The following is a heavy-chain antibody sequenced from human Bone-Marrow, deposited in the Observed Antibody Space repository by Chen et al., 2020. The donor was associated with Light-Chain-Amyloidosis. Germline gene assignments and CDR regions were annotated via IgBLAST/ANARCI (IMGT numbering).Heavy chain of an antibody. Sequence: EVQLLESGGGLVQPGGSLRLSCAASGFTFSSYAMSWVRQAPGKGLEWVSAISGSGGSTYYADSVKGWFTISRDNSKNTLYLQMNSLRAEDTAVYYCAKDGMYSMSGYYYGMDVWGQGTTVTVSS. D-gene: IGHD2-8*01. CDR3: AKDGMYSMSGYYYGMDV. J-gene: IGHJ6*02. CDR1: GFTFSSYA. V-gene: IGHV3-23*01. CDR2: ISGSGGST.